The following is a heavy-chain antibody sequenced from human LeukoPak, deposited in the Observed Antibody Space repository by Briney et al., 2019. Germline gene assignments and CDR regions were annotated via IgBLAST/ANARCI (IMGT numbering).Heavy chain of an antibody. V-gene: IGHV1-18*01. CDR2: ISAYNGNT. CDR3: ARDHWVGYYCGSGSFLDHYFDY. CDR1: GYTFTSYG. Sequence: GASVKVSCKASGYTFTSYGISWVRQAPGQGLEWMGWISAYNGNTNYAQKVQGRVTMTTDTSTSTAYMELRSLRSDDTAVYYCARDHWVGYYCGSGSFLDHYFDYWGQGTLVTVSS. J-gene: IGHJ4*02. D-gene: IGHD3-10*01.